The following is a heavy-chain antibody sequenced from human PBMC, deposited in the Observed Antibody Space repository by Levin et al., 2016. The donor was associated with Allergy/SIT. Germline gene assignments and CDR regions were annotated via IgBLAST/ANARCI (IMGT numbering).Heavy chain of an antibody. V-gene: IGHV1-69*04. D-gene: IGHD3-10*01. Sequence: SVKVSCKASGGTFSSYTISWVRQAPGQGLEWMGRIIPILGIANYAQKFQGRVTITADKSTSTAYMELSSLRSEDTAVYYCARDQGSGSPPYYYYGMDVWGQGTTVTVSS. CDR1: GGTFSSYT. J-gene: IGHJ6*02. CDR2: IIPILGIA. CDR3: ARDQGSGSPPYYYYGMDV.